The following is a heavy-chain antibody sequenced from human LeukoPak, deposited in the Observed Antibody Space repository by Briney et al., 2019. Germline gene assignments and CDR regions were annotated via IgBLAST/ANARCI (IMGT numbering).Heavy chain of an antibody. CDR3: AKEAYDSRGYRYFDY. V-gene: IGHV3-30*18. D-gene: IGHD3-22*01. Sequence: GGSLRLSCAASGFTFSSYGMHWVRQAPGKGLEWMAVVSNDGTTKYYADSVKGRFTVSRDNSKSTLYLQMNSLRAEDTAVYYCAKEAYDSRGYRYFDYWGQGTLVTVSS. CDR2: VSNDGTTK. CDR1: GFTFSSYG. J-gene: IGHJ4*02.